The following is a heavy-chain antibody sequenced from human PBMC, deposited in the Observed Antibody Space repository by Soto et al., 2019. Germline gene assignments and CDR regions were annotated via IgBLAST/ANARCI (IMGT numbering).Heavy chain of an antibody. CDR1: GFTFSDYF. CDR3: ATNYQEPSDDAFDV. Sequence: QVQLVEPGGGLVTPGGSLRLSCAASGFTFSDYFMAWIRQAPGKGLEWIAYISRNSRYTNFADSVRGRFTTSRDNAKNSLYLQMNDLGAEDTAVYYCATNYQEPSDDAFDVWGQGTMVTVSS. D-gene: IGHD2-2*01. CDR2: ISRNSRYT. V-gene: IGHV3-11*06. J-gene: IGHJ3*01.